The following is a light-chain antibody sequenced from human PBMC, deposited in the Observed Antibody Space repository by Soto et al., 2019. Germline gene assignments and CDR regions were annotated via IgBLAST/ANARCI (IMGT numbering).Light chain of an antibody. Sequence: EIVLTQSPATLSLSPGERATLSCRASQSVSSYLAWYQQKPGQAPRLLIYDASNRATGIPARFSGSGSGTDFTLTISSLEPEDFAVDYCQQRSNWPRTFGQGTKV. J-gene: IGKJ1*01. V-gene: IGKV3-11*01. CDR3: QQRSNWPRT. CDR2: DAS. CDR1: QSVSSY.